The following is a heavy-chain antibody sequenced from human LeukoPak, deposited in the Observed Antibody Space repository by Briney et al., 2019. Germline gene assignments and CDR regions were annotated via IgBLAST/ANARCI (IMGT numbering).Heavy chain of an antibody. CDR3: ARGRLVYYYYYGMDV. Sequence: SETLSLTCAVYGGSFSGYYCSWIRQPPRKGLEWVGEINHSGSTNYNPSLKSRVTISIDTSKNQSSLKLSSVTAADTAVYYCARGRLVYYYYYGMDVWGQGTTVTVSS. V-gene: IGHV4-34*01. CDR1: GGSFSGYY. D-gene: IGHD6-19*01. CDR2: INHSGST. J-gene: IGHJ6*02.